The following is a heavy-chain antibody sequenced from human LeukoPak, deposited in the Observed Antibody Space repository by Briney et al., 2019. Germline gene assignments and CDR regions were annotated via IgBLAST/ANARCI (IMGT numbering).Heavy chain of an antibody. CDR3: ARGRYCSGGNCYFDY. CDR2: IYPGDSDT. D-gene: IGHD2-15*01. J-gene: IGHJ4*02. V-gene: IGHV5-51*01. CDR1: GYSFTSYW. Sequence: GESLKISFKGSGYSFTSYWIGWVRQMSGKGLEWMGIIYPGDSDTRYSPSFQGQVTISADKSISTAYLQWSSLKASDTAMYYCARGRYCSGGNCYFDYWGQGTLVTVSS.